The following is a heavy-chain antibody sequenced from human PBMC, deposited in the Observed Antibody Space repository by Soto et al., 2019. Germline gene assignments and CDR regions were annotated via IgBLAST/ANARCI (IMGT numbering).Heavy chain of an antibody. V-gene: IGHV3-23*01. CDR3: GNFFFSSRRRHTRCSLGLGILLNRSSDL. J-gene: IGHJ2*01. CDR2: IRASGGST. D-gene: IGHD3-10*02. Sequence: PGKGLEWVSGIRASGGSTYYAESVMGRFTISRDNSKNTLYLQMKSLRAEDTAVYYCGNFFFSSRRRHTRCSLGLGILLNRSSDL.